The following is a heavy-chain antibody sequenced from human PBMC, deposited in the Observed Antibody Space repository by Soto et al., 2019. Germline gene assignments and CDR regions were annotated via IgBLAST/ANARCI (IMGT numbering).Heavy chain of an antibody. J-gene: IGHJ4*02. D-gene: IGHD6-25*01. V-gene: IGHV4-39*01. Sequence: QVLLQESGPGLVKPSETLSLTCTVSGGSISASSYYWGWIRQPPGKGLEWIGSMDYSGSTYYNPSLESRVTISVGATKNKTSLKLITRTAADEAVYYCARRQRLRMSDCWGQGTLVTVSS. CDR2: MDYSGST. CDR3: ARRQRLRMSDC. CDR1: GGSISASSYY.